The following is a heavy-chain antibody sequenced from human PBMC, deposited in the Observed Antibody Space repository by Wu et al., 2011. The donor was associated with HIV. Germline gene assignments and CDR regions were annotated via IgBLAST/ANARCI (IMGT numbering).Heavy chain of an antibody. Sequence: QVQLVQSGAEVKKPGASVKVSCKASGYTFTGYYIHYMRQAPGQGLEWMGWINPNSGGTNYAQNFQGRVTMTRDTSIRTAYMELSRLRSDDTAVYYCARVRRDGYNKYYFDYWGQGTLVTVSS. V-gene: IGHV1-2*02. D-gene: IGHD5-24*01. CDR2: INPNSGGT. CDR3: ARVRRDGYNKYYFDY. CDR1: GYTFTGYY. J-gene: IGHJ4*02.